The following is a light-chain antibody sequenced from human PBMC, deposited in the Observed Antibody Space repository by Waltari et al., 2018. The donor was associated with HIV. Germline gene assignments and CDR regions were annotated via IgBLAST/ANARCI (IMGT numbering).Light chain of an antibody. J-gene: IGLJ7*01. CDR1: SSDIGGYDY. Sequence: QSALTQPASVSGSPGQSITISCNGTSSDIGGYDYVSWYQQYPGKAPKLIIFGVTNRPSGVSTRFSGSKSGNRASLTISGLQAEDEADYYCTSYTSISPLAIFGGGTQVTVL. V-gene: IGLV2-14*01. CDR2: GVT. CDR3: TSYTSISPLAI.